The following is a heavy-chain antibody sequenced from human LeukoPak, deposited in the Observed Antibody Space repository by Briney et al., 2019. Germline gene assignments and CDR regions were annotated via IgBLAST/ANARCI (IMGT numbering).Heavy chain of an antibody. J-gene: IGHJ4*02. CDR1: GFTFDDYA. CDR3: AKDIGPVTPINFDY. D-gene: IGHD4-23*01. V-gene: IGHV3-43*02. CDR2: ISGDGGST. Sequence: RGSLRLSCAASGFTFDDYAMHWVRQAPGKGLEWVSLISGDGGSTYYADSVKGRFTISRDNSKNSLYLQMNSLRTEDTALYYCAKDIGPVTPINFDYWGQGTLVTVSS.